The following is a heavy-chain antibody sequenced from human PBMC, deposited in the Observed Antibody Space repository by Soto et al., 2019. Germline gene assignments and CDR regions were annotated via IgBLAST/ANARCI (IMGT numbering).Heavy chain of an antibody. D-gene: IGHD1-1*01. Sequence: QVQLVQSGAELKKPRASVKVSCKASGYTFTSYAMHWVRQAPGQRLEWMGWINAGNGNTKYSQKFQGRVTITRDTSASTAYMELSSLRSEDTAVYYCARDSPERRGEGWCFDPWGQGTLVTVSS. CDR3: ARDSPERRGEGWCFDP. J-gene: IGHJ5*02. CDR1: GYTFTSYA. V-gene: IGHV1-3*01. CDR2: INAGNGNT.